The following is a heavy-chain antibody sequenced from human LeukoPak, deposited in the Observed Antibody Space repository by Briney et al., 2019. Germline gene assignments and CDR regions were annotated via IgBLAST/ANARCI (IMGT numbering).Heavy chain of an antibody. CDR2: IYHGGST. J-gene: IGHJ4*02. D-gene: IGHD1-14*01. CDR3: ARENNRNKSMVDY. Sequence: SETLSLTCAVSGDSISNSNWWTWVRQPPGKGLEWIGEIYHGGSTNYNPSLKSRVTISVDKSKNQFSLKLSSVTAADTAVYYCARENNRNKSMVDYWGQGTLVTVSS. V-gene: IGHV4-4*02. CDR1: GDSISNSNW.